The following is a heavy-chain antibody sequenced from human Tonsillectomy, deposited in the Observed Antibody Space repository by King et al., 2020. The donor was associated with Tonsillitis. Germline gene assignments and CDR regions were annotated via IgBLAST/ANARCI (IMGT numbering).Heavy chain of an antibody. CDR3: ARERLSVTTRYWFDF. D-gene: IGHD4-11*01. CDR2: IIPIFGAA. Sequence: QLVQSGAEVKKPGSSVKVSCTASGDTFSNYAFSWVRQAPGQGLEWMGGIIPIFGAANYAQKFQGRVTITADESTSTAYMELNSLRSDDTAVYYCARERLSVTTRYWFDFWGQGNLVTVSS. J-gene: IGHJ4*02. V-gene: IGHV1-69*01. CDR1: GDTFSNYA.